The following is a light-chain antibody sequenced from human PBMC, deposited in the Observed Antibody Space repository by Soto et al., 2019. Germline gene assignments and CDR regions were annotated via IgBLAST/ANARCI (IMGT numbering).Light chain of an antibody. CDR2: GAS. CDR3: QQYGASPYT. V-gene: IGKV3-20*01. CDR1: QSVSSSY. J-gene: IGKJ2*01. Sequence: EIVLTQSPGTLSLSPGERATLSCRASQSVSSSYLAWYQQKPGQAPRLLIYGASSRATGIPDRFSGSGSGTDFTLTIRRLEPEDFAVYYCQQYGASPYTFGQGTKLE.